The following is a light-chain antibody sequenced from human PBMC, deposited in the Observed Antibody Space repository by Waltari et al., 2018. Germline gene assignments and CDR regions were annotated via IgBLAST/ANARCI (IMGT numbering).Light chain of an antibody. J-gene: IGLJ2*01. CDR2: DVN. Sequence: QSALTQPASVSGSPGQSITISCAGTSSDVGASTYVSWYQHHPGKAPKLIIYDVNSRPSGVSNRFSGSKSGNTASLTISELQAEDEADYYCSSFTSDSTWVFGAGTKLTVL. CDR3: SSFTSDSTWV. V-gene: IGLV2-14*03. CDR1: SSDVGASTY.